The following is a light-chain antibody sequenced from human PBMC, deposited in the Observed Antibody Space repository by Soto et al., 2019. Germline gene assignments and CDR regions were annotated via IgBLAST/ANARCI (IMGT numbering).Light chain of an antibody. Sequence: DIVMTQSPDSLAVSLGERATINCKSSQSVLHSSNNKNFLAWYQQKPGQPPKLLIYRASTRESGVPDRFCGSGSGTDFTLTISSLQAEDVAVYYCQQYYSIPRTFGQGTKLEIK. CDR2: RAS. CDR1: QSVLHSSNNKNF. CDR3: QQYYSIPRT. J-gene: IGKJ2*01. V-gene: IGKV4-1*01.